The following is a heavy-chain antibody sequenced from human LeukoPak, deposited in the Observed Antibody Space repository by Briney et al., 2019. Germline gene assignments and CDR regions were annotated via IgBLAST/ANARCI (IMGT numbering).Heavy chain of an antibody. CDR3: AKLVGATGYFDY. CDR1: GFTFDDYA. J-gene: IGHJ4*02. Sequence: GGSLRLSCAASGFTFDDYAMHWVRQAPGKGLEWVSGISWNSGSIGYADSVKGRFTISRDNAKNSLYLQMNSLRAEDTALYYCAKLVGATGYFDYWGQGTLVTVSS. V-gene: IGHV3-9*01. D-gene: IGHD1-26*01. CDR2: ISWNSGSI.